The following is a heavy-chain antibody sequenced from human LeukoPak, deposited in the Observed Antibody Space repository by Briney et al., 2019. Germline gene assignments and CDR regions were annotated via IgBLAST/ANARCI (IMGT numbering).Heavy chain of an antibody. D-gene: IGHD6-13*01. CDR1: GGSISSSIYY. CDR2: IYYSGST. Sequence: TPSETLSLTCTVSGGSISSSIYYWGGIRQPPGKGLEWIGTIYYSGSTYYNPSLKSRVTISVDTSKNQFSLKLTSVTAADTAVYYCARSPPVAAAGARYYFDYWGQGTLVTVSS. CDR3: ARSPPVAAAGARYYFDY. J-gene: IGHJ4*02. V-gene: IGHV4-39*01.